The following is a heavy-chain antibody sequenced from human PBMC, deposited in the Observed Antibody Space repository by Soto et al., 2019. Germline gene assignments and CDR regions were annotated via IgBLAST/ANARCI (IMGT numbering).Heavy chain of an antibody. CDR2: IYYSGST. V-gene: IGHV4-39*01. Sequence: QLQLQESGPGLVKPSETLSLTCTVSGGSISSSSYYWGWIRQPPGKGLEWIGSIYYSGSTYYNPSLKSRVTLSVDTSKNQFSLKLSSVTAADTAVYYCASPKIAFYNLFDPWGQGTLVTVSS. CDR1: GGSISSSSYY. CDR3: ASPKIAFYNLFDP. J-gene: IGHJ5*02. D-gene: IGHD3-3*02.